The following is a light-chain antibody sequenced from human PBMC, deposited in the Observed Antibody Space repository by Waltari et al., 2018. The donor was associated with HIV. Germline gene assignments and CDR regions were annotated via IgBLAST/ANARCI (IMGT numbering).Light chain of an antibody. Sequence: QSVLTQPPSASGTPGQRVTISGSGGSSNIGPNIVNCYQLPPGRAPRLLIYATNQRPSGVPDRFAGSKSGTSASLAISGLQSEDEGDYYCATWDNGLNGRHVFGTGTQVTV. CDR3: ATWDNGLNGRHV. J-gene: IGLJ1*01. CDR1: SSNIGPNI. V-gene: IGLV1-44*01. CDR2: ATN.